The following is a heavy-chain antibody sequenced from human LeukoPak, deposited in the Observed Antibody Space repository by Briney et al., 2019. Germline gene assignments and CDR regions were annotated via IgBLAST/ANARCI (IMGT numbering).Heavy chain of an antibody. CDR1: GYTFTTYD. CDR2: VNPNSGNT. D-gene: IGHD2-15*01. J-gene: IGHJ3*02. CDR3: ARESGGSYWSNAFDI. Sequence: ASVKVSCRASGYTFTTYDINWVRQAPGQGLEWMGWVNPNSGNTGYAQKFQGRVTMTTDTSTSTAYMELRSLRSDDTAVYYCARESGGSYWSNAFDIWGRGTMVTVSS. V-gene: IGHV1-8*01.